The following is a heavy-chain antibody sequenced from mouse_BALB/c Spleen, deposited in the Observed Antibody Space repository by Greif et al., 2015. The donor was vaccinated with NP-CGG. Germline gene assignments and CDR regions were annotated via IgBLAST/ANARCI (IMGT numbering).Heavy chain of an antibody. CDR2: IYPGVGDT. V-gene: IGHV1-80*01. Sequence: QVQLQQSGAELVRPGSSVKISCKASGYTFSSYWMNWMKQRPGQGLEWIGQIYPGVGDTNYNGKFKGKATLTADKSSSAAYMQLSSLTSEDSAVYFCARGYDYDGFAYWGQGTLVTVSA. CDR3: ARGYDYDGFAY. D-gene: IGHD2-4*01. J-gene: IGHJ3*01. CDR1: GYTFSSYW.